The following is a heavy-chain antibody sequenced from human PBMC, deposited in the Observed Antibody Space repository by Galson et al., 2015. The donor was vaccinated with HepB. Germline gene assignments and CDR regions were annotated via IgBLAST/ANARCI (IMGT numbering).Heavy chain of an antibody. V-gene: IGHV3-30*04. Sequence: SLRLSCAVSGFTFSSYAMHWVRQAPGKGLEWVALISSGGTSKYYADSVKGRFTISRDNSKNTLYLQMNSLRAEDTAVYYCARTYYFDYWGQGTLVTVSS. CDR3: ARTYYFDY. CDR2: ISSGGTSK. CDR1: GFTFSSYA. J-gene: IGHJ4*02.